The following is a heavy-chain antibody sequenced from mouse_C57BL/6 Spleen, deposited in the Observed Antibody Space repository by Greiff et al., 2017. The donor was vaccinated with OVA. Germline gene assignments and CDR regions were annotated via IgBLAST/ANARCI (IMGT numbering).Heavy chain of an antibody. J-gene: IGHJ2*01. V-gene: IGHV14-2*01. D-gene: IGHD3-2*02. CDR1: GFNIKDYY. CDR3: AREEGLRLPFDY. Sequence: EVNVVESGAELVKPGASVKLSCTASGFNIKDYYMHWVKQRTEQGLEWIGRIDPEDGETKYAPKFQGKATITADTSSNTAYLQLSSLTSEDTAVYYCAREEGLRLPFDYWGQGTTLTVSS. CDR2: IDPEDGET.